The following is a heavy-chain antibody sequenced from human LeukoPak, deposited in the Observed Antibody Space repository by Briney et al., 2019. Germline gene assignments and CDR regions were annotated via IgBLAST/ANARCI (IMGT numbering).Heavy chain of an antibody. V-gene: IGHV3-7*01. CDR3: ARDTNSGSYQVYYFDY. Sequence: AGGSPRLSCAASGFTFSSYWMSWVRQAPGKGLEWVANIKQDGSEKYYVDSVKGRFTISRDNAKNSLYLQMNSLRAEDTAVYYCARDTNSGSYQVYYFDYWGQGTLVTVSS. J-gene: IGHJ4*02. CDR1: GFTFSSYW. CDR2: IKQDGSEK. D-gene: IGHD1-26*01.